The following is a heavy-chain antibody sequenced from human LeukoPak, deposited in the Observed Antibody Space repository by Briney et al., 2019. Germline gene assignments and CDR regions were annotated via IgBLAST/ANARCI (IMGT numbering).Heavy chain of an antibody. Sequence: PSETLSLTCAVYGGSFSGYYWSWIRQPPGKGLEWIGEINHSGSTNYNPSLKSRVTISVDTSKNQFSLKLSSVTAADTAVYYCARGILEYCSSTSCSYNWFDPWGQGTLVTVSS. CDR1: GGSFSGYY. CDR2: INHSGST. D-gene: IGHD2-2*01. V-gene: IGHV4-34*01. J-gene: IGHJ5*02. CDR3: ARGILEYCSSTSCSYNWFDP.